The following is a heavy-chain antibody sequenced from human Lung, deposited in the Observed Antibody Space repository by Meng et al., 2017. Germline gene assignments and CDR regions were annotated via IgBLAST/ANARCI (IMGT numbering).Heavy chain of an antibody. D-gene: IGHD3-22*01. Sequence: QITLKESGPALVKPTQTLTLTCTLSGSSLSTSGVAVGWIRQPPGKALEWLALIYWDDEKRYSPSLKSRLTITKDTSKNHAVLTMTNMDPVDTATYYCAHSWGSGYYFGPLDYWGQGTLVTVSS. V-gene: IGHV2-5*02. J-gene: IGHJ4*02. CDR1: GSSLSTSGVA. CDR3: AHSWGSGYYFGPLDY. CDR2: IYWDDEK.